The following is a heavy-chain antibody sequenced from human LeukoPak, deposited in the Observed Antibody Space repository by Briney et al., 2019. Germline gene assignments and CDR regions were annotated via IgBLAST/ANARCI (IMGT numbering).Heavy chain of an antibody. J-gene: IGHJ6*02. V-gene: IGHV3-66*01. D-gene: IGHD2-15*01. CDR3: AREKLNRYCSGGSCGPDYYYGMDV. CDR1: GFTVSSNY. Sequence: PGGSLRLSCAASGFTVSSNYMSWVRQAPGKGLEWVSVIYSGGSTYYADSVKGRFTISRDNSKNTLYLQMNSLRAEDTAVYYCAREKLNRYCSGGSCGPDYYYGMDVWGQGTTVTVSS. CDR2: IYSGGST.